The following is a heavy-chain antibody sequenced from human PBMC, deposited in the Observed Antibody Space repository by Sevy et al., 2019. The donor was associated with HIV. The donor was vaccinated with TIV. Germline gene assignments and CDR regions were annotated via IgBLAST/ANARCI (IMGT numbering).Heavy chain of an antibody. CDR3: ARDLEEWELRYLGY. Sequence: GGSLRLSCAASGFTFSNFGMHWALQVPGGGLEWVAIIWYGGKNAYYADSVKGRFTISRDNSKNTLYLQMNNLRAEDTAVYYCARDLEEWELRYLGYWGQGTLVTVSS. CDR2: IWYGGKNA. D-gene: IGHD1-26*01. J-gene: IGHJ4*02. CDR1: GFTFSNFG. V-gene: IGHV3-33*01.